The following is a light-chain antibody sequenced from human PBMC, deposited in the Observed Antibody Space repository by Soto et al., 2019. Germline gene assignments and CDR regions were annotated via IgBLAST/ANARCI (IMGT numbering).Light chain of an antibody. V-gene: IGKV1-17*01. Sequence: DIQMTQSPSSLSASVGDRVTITCRASQDIRNELGWFQQKPGKAPKRQSYIASGLESGVPSRFSGSGSGTAFPLTISSLQPEDYATYYCLHHNDYPPTFGQGNKVEI. CDR2: IAS. CDR3: LHHNDYPPT. J-gene: IGKJ1*01. CDR1: QDIRNE.